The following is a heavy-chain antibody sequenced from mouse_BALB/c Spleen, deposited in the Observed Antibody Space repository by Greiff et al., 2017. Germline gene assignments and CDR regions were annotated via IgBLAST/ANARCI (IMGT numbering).Heavy chain of an antibody. D-gene: IGHD6-1*01. CDR3: ARDRRGSLFDY. J-gene: IGHJ2*01. V-gene: IGHV5-9-4*01. Sequence: DVMLVESGGGLVKPGGSLKLSCAASGFTFSSYAMSWVRQSPEKRLEWVAEISSGGSYTYYPDTVTGRFTISRDNAKNTLYLEMSSLRSEDTAMYYCARDRRGSLFDYWGQGTTLTVSS. CDR2: ISSGGSYT. CDR1: GFTFSSYA.